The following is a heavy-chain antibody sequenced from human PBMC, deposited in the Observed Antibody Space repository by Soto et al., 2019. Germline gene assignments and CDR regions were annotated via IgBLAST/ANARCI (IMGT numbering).Heavy chain of an antibody. J-gene: IGHJ4*02. CDR2: IWYDGSDT. CDR1: GFTFSTYS. D-gene: IGHD6-13*01. Sequence: AGGSLRLSCAASGFTFSTYSMHWVRQAPGKGLEWVAVIWYDGSDTYYADSVKGRFTISRDNSKNTLYLQMNSLRAEDTAVYYCARGGHSSSHPHTTDDYWGQGTLVTVPQ. CDR3: ARGGHSSSHPHTTDDY. V-gene: IGHV3-33*08.